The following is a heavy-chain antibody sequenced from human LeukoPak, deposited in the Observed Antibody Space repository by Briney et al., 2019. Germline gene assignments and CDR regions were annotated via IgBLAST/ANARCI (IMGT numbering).Heavy chain of an antibody. J-gene: IGHJ5*02. V-gene: IGHV4-30-4*01. Sequence: SETLSLTCTVSGAPISSGDYYWSWIRQPPGKGLEWIGYIYYSGSTYYNPSLKSRVTISVDTSKNQFSLKLSSVTAADTAVYYCARDPAGDYCFDPWGQGTLVTVSS. CDR1: GAPISSGDYY. CDR3: ARDPAGDYCFDP. D-gene: IGHD4-17*01. CDR2: IYYSGST.